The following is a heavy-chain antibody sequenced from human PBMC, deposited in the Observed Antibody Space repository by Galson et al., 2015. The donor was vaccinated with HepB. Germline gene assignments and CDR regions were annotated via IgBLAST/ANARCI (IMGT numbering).Heavy chain of an antibody. D-gene: IGHD2-2*01. V-gene: IGHV3-73*01. Sequence: SLRLSCAASGFTFSGSAMRWVRQASGKGLEWVGRIRSKANSYATAYAASVKGRFTISRDDSKNTAYLQMNSLKTEDTAVYYCIYCSSTSCFGYWGQGTLVTVSS. J-gene: IGHJ4*02. CDR2: IRSKANSYAT. CDR1: GFTFSGSA. CDR3: IYCSSTSCFGY.